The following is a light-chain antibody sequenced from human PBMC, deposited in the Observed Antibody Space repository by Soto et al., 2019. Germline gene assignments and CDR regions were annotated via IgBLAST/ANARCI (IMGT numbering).Light chain of an antibody. CDR2: YDS. Sequence: SYVLSQAPSVSVAPGKTARVTCGGNNIGSKSVHWYQQKPGQAPVLVIYYDSDRPSGIPERFSGSNSGNTATLTISRVEAGEEADYYCQVWDIGSGVAFGGGTKLTVL. CDR1: NIGSKS. CDR3: QVWDIGSGVA. V-gene: IGLV3-21*04. J-gene: IGLJ2*01.